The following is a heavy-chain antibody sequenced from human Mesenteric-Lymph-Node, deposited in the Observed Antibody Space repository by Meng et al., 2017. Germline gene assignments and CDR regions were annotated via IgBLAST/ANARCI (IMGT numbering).Heavy chain of an antibody. CDR3: FWLGESHN. D-gene: IGHD3-10*01. J-gene: IGHJ4*02. Sequence: QVQLVESGGGVVQLGTSLRLSCAASGFTFNNYGLHWVRQAPGEGLEWLATIQYDGGNKFYADSVKGRFTISRDNSRNTLYLQMNSLRPEDTAVYYCFWLGESHNWGQGALVTVSS. V-gene: IGHV3-30-3*01. CDR2: IQYDGGNK. CDR1: GFTFNNYG.